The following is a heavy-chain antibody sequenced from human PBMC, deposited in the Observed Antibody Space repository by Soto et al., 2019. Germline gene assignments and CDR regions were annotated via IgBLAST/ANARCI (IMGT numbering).Heavy chain of an antibody. J-gene: IGHJ4*02. D-gene: IGHD6-25*01. CDR1: GFSYSNYA. CDR2: IGASCSAI. CDR3: ARDFNCSEDY. V-gene: IGHV3-48*02. Sequence: GGSLRLSCAASGFSYSNYAMNWVRQAPEKGLEWVAYIGASCSAIHYEDSVKSQVTLSRDNAKNSLYLQINSLGDEDTAVYYCARDFNCSEDYWGQGVQVTVSS.